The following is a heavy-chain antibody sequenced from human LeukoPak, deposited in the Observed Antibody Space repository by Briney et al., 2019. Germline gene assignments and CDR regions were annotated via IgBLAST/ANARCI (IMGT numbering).Heavy chain of an antibody. CDR2: IYYSGST. V-gene: IGHV4-59*08. CDR1: GGSISSYY. J-gene: IGHJ4*02. CDR3: ARTAGQRFDY. Sequence: SETLSLTCTVSGGSISSYYWSWIRQPPGKGLEWIGYIYYSGSTNYNPSLKSRVTISVDTSKNQFSLKLSSVTAADTAVYYCARTAGQRFDYWGQGTLVTVSS.